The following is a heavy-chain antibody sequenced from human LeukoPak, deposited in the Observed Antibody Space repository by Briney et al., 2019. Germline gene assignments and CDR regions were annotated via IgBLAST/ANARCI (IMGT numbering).Heavy chain of an antibody. D-gene: IGHD2-15*01. CDR3: AREDYYFDS. V-gene: IGHV4-34*01. Sequence: SETLSLTCSVSGQSFSEYYWTWMRQPPGKGLEWIGEINHNHGSKYNPSLNSRATISLDTSKNQFSLSLHSVTAADSAVYYCAREDYYFDSWGQGTLVAVSS. CDR2: INHNHGS. CDR1: GQSFSEYY. J-gene: IGHJ4*02.